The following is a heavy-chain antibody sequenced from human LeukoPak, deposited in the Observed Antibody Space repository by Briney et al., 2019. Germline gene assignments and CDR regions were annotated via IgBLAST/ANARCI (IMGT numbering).Heavy chain of an antibody. CDR1: GFTFGTYG. V-gene: IGHV3-30*02. D-gene: IGHD6-19*01. Sequence: GGSLRLSCAASGFTFGTYGMHWVRQAPGKGLEWVALIWSDGGNKYYADSVKGRFTISRDNSKNTLYLQMNSLRPDDTAVYYCAKEVSSGSLDFWGQGTLVTVSS. CDR3: AKEVSSGSLDF. J-gene: IGHJ4*02. CDR2: IWSDGGNK.